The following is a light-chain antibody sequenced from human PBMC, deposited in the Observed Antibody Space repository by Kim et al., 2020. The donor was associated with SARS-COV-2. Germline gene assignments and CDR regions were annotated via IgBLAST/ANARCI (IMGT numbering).Light chain of an antibody. Sequence: ELTQPPSVSVSPGQTASITCSGDKLGDKYACWYQQKPGQSPLLVIYQDNKRPSGIPERFSGSNSGNTATLTISGTQAMDEADYYCQAWDSSTGVFGGG. CDR2: QDN. V-gene: IGLV3-1*01. CDR1: KLGDKY. CDR3: QAWDSSTGV. J-gene: IGLJ2*01.